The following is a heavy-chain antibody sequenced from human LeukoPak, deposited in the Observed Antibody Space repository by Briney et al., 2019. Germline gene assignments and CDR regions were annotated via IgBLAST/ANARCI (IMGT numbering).Heavy chain of an antibody. CDR1: GGSISSRSYY. CDR2: IYTSGST. Sequence: SETLSLTCTVSGGSISSRSYYWGWIRQPPGKGLEWIGRIYTSGSTNYNPSLKSRVTISVDTSKNQFSLKLSSVTAADTAVYYCARGPYYYDSSGVLDYWGQGTLVTVSS. J-gene: IGHJ4*02. D-gene: IGHD3-22*01. V-gene: IGHV4-61*02. CDR3: ARGPYYYDSSGVLDY.